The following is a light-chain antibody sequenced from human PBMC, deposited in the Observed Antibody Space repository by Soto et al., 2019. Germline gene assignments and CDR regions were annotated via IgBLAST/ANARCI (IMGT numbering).Light chain of an antibody. CDR1: QSVNSY. CDR3: QQRDNWPPT. J-gene: IGKJ3*01. V-gene: IGKV3-11*01. CDR2: DAS. Sequence: EVLLTQSPATLSLSPGQRATLSCRASQSVNSYLTMYQHKPGQAPRLLISDASNRATGIPARFSGSGSGTDFTLTIRSLEPEDFAVYYCQQRDNWPPTFGPGTTVEI.